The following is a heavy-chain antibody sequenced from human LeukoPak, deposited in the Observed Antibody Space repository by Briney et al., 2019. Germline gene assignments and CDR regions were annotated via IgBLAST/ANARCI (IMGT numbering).Heavy chain of an antibody. D-gene: IGHD5-24*01. CDR1: GFTFSSYW. Sequence: GGSLRLSRAASGFTFSSYWMHWVRQAPGKGPVWVSRIKTDGSIADYADSVKGRFTISRDNSKNMLYLQMDSLRGDDTAVYYCARVRVEMATISPFDYWGQGTLVTVSS. CDR3: ARVRVEMATISPFDY. CDR2: IKTDGSIA. V-gene: IGHV3-74*01. J-gene: IGHJ4*02.